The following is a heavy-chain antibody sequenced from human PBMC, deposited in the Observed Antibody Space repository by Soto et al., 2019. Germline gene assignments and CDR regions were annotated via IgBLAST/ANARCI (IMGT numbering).Heavy chain of an antibody. CDR3: ARGGYCSSTRCPRYGLDY. D-gene: IGHD2-2*01. CDR1: GFTFSSYW. CDR2: IKQDGSEK. J-gene: IGHJ4*02. V-gene: IGHV3-7*04. Sequence: GGSLRLSCAASGFTFSSYWMSWVRQAPGKGLEWVANIKQDGSEKYYVDSVKGRFTISRDNAKNSLYLQMNSLRAEDTAVYYCARGGYCSSTRCPRYGLDYWGQGTLVTVSS.